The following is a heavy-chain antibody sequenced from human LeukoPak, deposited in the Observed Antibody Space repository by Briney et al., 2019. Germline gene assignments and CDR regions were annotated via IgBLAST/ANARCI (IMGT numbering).Heavy chain of an antibody. CDR3: ARGIEVVVIGSYYFDY. D-gene: IGHD3-22*01. CDR1: GFTFSSYS. V-gene: IGHV3-21*01. J-gene: IGHJ4*02. CDR2: ISSSSSYI. Sequence: GGSLRLSCAASGFTFSSYSMNWVRQAPGKGLEWVSSISSSSSYIYYADSVKGRFTISRDNAKNSLYLQMNSLRAEDTAVYYCARGIEVVVIGSYYFDYWGQGTLVTVSS.